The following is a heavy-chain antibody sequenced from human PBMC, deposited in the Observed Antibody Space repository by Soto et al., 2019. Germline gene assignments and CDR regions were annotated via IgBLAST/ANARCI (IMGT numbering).Heavy chain of an antibody. D-gene: IGHD4-17*01. J-gene: IGHJ4*02. Sequence: GGSLRLSCTASGFTFANYAMHWVRQAPGKGLEWVSRVSAGGDNTDYADAVKGRFTISRDNSKNTLYLQMNSLRAEDTAVYYCAKDRPPHTVSSLFDYWGQGTLVTVSS. CDR2: VSAGGDNT. CDR1: GFTFANYA. CDR3: AKDRPPHTVSSLFDY. V-gene: IGHV3-23*01.